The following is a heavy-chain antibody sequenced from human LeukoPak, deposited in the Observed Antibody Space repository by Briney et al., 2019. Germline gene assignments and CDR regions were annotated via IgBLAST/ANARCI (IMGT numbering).Heavy chain of an antibody. D-gene: IGHD2/OR15-2a*01. CDR3: ARDNKVRTLDY. CDR1: GGSISSGPYY. J-gene: IGHJ4*02. V-gene: IGHV4-61*02. CDR2: MYTSGST. Sequence: SETLSLTCTVSGGSISSGPYYWSWIRQPAGKGLEWIGRMYTSGSTNYNPSLKSRVTISVDTSKNQFSLKLNSVTAADTAVYYCARDNKVRTLDYWGQGTLVTVSS.